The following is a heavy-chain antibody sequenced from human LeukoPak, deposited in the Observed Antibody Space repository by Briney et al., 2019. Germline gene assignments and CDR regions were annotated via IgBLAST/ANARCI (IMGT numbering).Heavy chain of an antibody. CDR2: IYYSGST. D-gene: IGHD2-21*01. Sequence: SETLSLTCTVSGGSISSYYWSWIRQPPGKGLEWIGYIYYSGSTNYNPSLKSRVTISVDTSKNQFSLKLSSVTAADTAVYYCASPVVSNPLFDYWGQGTLVTVSS. J-gene: IGHJ4*02. CDR3: ASPVVSNPLFDY. V-gene: IGHV4-59*01. CDR1: GGSISSYY.